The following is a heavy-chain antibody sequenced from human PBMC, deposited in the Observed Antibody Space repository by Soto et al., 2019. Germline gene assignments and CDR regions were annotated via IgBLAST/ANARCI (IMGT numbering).Heavy chain of an antibody. CDR3: ALANTMVRGVIRPYYYYYGMDV. V-gene: IGHV1-69*13. D-gene: IGHD3-10*01. CDR2: IIPIFGTA. Sequence: SVKVSCKASGGTFSSYAISWVRQAPGQGLEWMGGIIPIFGTANYAQKFQGRVTITADESTSTAYMEMSSLRSEDTAVYYCALANTMVRGVIRPYYYYYGMDVWGQGTTVTVSS. CDR1: GGTFSSYA. J-gene: IGHJ6*02.